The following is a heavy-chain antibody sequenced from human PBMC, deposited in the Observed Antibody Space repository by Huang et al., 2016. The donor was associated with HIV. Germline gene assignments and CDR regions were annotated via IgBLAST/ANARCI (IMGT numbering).Heavy chain of an antibody. CDR2: ISYDGSRK. Sequence: QVQLVESGGGVVQPGRSLRLSCAAFGFTFNKFDMHWVRQAPGKGLECVASISYDGSRKYHEDSVKGRFTISRDNSKNTVYLQMKSLRVEDTAVYYCAKDGRGSGTYYDYFEYWGQGTLVTVSS. V-gene: IGHV3-30*18. CDR1: GFTFNKFD. D-gene: IGHD1-26*01. CDR3: AKDGRGSGTYYDYFEY. J-gene: IGHJ4*02.